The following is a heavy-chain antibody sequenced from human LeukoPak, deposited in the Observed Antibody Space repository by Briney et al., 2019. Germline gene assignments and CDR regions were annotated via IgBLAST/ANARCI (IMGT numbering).Heavy chain of an antibody. J-gene: IGHJ4*02. CDR1: GYTFSDFY. Sequence: ASVKASCKASGYTFSDFYIHWVRQAPGQGLEYVGWITPKSGDTYSPQRFQGRVTMTRDASISTAYMEPSSLRSDDTAVYFCARVRLADERAWAYWGQGTLVTVSS. D-gene: IGHD3-3*02. V-gene: IGHV1-2*02. CDR2: ITPKSGDT. CDR3: ARVRLADERAWAY.